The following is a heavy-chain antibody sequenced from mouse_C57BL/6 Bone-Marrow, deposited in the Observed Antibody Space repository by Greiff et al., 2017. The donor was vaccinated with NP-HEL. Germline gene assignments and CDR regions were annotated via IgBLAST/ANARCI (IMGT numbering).Heavy chain of an antibody. V-gene: IGHV5-15*04. CDR3: ARRDYGSSGYFDV. CDR2: ISNLAYSI. J-gene: IGHJ1*03. Sequence: DVMLVESGGGLVQPGGSLKLSCAASGFTFSDYGMAWVRQAPRKGPEWVAFISNLAYSIYYADTVTGRFTISRENAKNTLYLEMSSLRSEDTAMYYCARRDYGSSGYFDVWGTGTTVTVSS. CDR1: GFTFSDYG. D-gene: IGHD1-1*01.